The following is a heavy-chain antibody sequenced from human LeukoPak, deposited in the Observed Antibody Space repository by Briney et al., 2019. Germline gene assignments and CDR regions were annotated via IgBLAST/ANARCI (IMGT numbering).Heavy chain of an antibody. J-gene: IGHJ6*02. CDR3: ASAIAAAGIHTGMDV. D-gene: IGHD6-13*01. Sequence: ASVKVSCKASGYTFTSYAMHWVRQAPGQRLEWMGWINAGNGNTKYSQKFQGRVTITRDTSASTAYIELSSLRSEDTAVYYCASAIAAAGIHTGMDVWGQGTTVTVSS. V-gene: IGHV1-3*01. CDR1: GYTFTSYA. CDR2: INAGNGNT.